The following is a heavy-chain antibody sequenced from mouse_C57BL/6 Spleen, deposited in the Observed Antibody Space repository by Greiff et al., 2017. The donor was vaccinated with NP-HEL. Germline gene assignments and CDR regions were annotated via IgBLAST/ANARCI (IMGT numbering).Heavy chain of an antibody. CDR3: ARSATVVATGGWYFDV. CDR2: IDPSDSYT. CDR1: GYTFTSYW. Sequence: QVQLQQPGAELVRPGTSVKLSCKASGYTFTSYWMHWVKQRPGQGLEWIGVIDPSDSYTNYNQKFKGKATLTVDTSSSTAYMQLSSLTSEDSAVYYVARSATVVATGGWYFDVWGTGTTVTVSS. J-gene: IGHJ1*03. D-gene: IGHD1-1*01. V-gene: IGHV1-59*01.